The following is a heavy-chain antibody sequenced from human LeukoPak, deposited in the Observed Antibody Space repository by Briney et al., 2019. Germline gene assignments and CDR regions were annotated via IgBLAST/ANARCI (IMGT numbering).Heavy chain of an antibody. CDR1: GYTFTTYD. V-gene: IGHV1-8*01. CDR3: ARGDNWFDP. J-gene: IGHJ5*02. CDR2: MNPKSGNT. Sequence: ASVKVSCKASGYTFTTYDIHWVRQATGQGLEWMGWMNPKSGNTGYAQKFQGRVTITADESTSTAYMELSSLRSEDTAVYYCARGDNWFDPWGQGTLVTVSS.